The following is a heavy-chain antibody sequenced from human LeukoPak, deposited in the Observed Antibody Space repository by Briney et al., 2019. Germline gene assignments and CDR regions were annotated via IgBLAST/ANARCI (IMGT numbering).Heavy chain of an antibody. J-gene: IGHJ5*02. V-gene: IGHV3-30*03. CDR3: ARALQYYDILTCYH. CDR1: GFTFSSYW. CDR2: ISYDGSNK. Sequence: PGGSLRLSCVASGFTFSSYWMSWVRQAPGKGLEWVAVISYDGSNKYYADSVKGRFTISRDNSKNTLYLQMNSLRAEDTAVYYCARALQYYDILTCYHWGQGTLVTVSS. D-gene: IGHD3-9*01.